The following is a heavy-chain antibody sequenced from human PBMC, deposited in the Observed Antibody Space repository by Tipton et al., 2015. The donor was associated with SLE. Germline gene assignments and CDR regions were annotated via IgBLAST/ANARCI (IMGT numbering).Heavy chain of an antibody. V-gene: IGHV3-33*01. CDR2: IWYDGSNK. D-gene: IGHD2-21*01. Sequence: SLRLSCAASGFTFSSYGMHWVRQAPGKGLEWVAVIWYDGSNKYYADSVKGRFTISRDNSKNTPYLQMNSLRAEDTAVYYCAREGAYCGGDCYPAGYFQHWGQGTLVTVSS. CDR1: GFTFSSYG. J-gene: IGHJ1*01. CDR3: AREGAYCGGDCYPAGYFQH.